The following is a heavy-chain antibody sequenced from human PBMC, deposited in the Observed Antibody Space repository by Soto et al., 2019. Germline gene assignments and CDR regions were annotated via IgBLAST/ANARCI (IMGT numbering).Heavy chain of an antibody. CDR1: GFSFSDHA. CDR2: VAHDGITK. CDR3: ARDDRITGIVADIDI. J-gene: IGHJ4*02. D-gene: IGHD1-20*01. Sequence: PGGSLRLSCAASGFSFSDHAMHWVRRAPGKGLEWVALVAHDGITKYYAGSVKGRFTVSSDKSTNTLFLQMDSLDTEDTGVYYCARDDRITGIVADIDICGRGTLVTVSS. V-gene: IGHV3-30-3*01.